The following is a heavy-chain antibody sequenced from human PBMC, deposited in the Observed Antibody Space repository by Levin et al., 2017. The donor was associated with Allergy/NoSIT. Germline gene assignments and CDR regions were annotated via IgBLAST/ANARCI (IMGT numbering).Heavy chain of an antibody. Sequence: SETLSLTCAVYGGSFSGYYWSWIRQPPGKGLEWIGEINHSGSTNYNPSLKSRVTISVDTSKNQFSLKLSSVTAADTAVYYCARAGVATTIDFDYWGQGTLVTVSS. CDR3: ARAGVATTIDFDY. CDR2: INHSGST. J-gene: IGHJ4*02. D-gene: IGHD5-12*01. V-gene: IGHV4-34*01. CDR1: GGSFSGYY.